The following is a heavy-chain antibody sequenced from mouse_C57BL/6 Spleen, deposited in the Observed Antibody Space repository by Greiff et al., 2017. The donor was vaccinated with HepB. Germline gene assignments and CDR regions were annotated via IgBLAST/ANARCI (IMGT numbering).Heavy chain of an antibody. CDR3: ARDRGGSSPYFDY. CDR2: ISDGGSYT. CDR1: GFTFSSYA. V-gene: IGHV5-4*01. J-gene: IGHJ2*01. D-gene: IGHD1-1*01. Sequence: EVKLMESGGGLVKPGGSLKLSCAASGFTFSSYAMSWVRQTPEKRLEWVATISDGGSYTYYPDNVKGRFTISRDNAKNNLYLQMSHLKSEDTAMYYCARDRGGSSPYFDYWGQGTTLTVSS.